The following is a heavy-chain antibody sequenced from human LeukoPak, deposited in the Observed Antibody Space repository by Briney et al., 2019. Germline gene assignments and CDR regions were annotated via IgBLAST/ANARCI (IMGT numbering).Heavy chain of an antibody. CDR3: ARVATNEEHYFDY. J-gene: IGHJ4*02. V-gene: IGHV1-69*05. CDR1: GGTFISYA. CDR2: IIPIFGTA. D-gene: IGHD1-1*01. Sequence: SVKVSCKASGGTFISYAISWVRQAPGQGLEWMGGIIPIFGTANYAQKFQGRVTITTDESTSTAYMELSSLRSEDTAVYYCARVATNEEHYFDYWGQGTLVTVSS.